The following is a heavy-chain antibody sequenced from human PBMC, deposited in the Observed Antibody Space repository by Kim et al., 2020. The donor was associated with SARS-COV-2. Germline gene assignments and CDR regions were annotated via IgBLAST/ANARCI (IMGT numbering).Heavy chain of an antibody. V-gene: IGHV3-30*04. CDR3: ARDRDIVVVPAAIPAGWFDP. Sequence: GGSLRLSCAASGFTFSSYAMHWVRQAPGKGLEWVAVISYDGSNKYYADSVKGRFTISRDNSKNTLYLQMNSLRAEDTAVYYCARDRDIVVVPAAIPAGWFDPWGQGTLVTVSS. CDR1: GFTFSSYA. CDR2: ISYDGSNK. D-gene: IGHD2-2*02. J-gene: IGHJ5*02.